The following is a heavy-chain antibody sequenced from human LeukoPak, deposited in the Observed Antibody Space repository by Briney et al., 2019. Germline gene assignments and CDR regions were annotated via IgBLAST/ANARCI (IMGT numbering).Heavy chain of an antibody. V-gene: IGHV4-31*03. Sequence: SETLSLTCTVSGGSISSGGYYWSWIRQHPGKGLEWIGYIYYSGSTYYNPSLKSRVTISVDTSKNQFSLKLSSVTAADTAVYYCATWGYYYDSSGYYFDYWGQGTLVTVSS. CDR1: GGSISSGGYY. CDR2: IYYSGST. J-gene: IGHJ4*02. CDR3: ATWGYYYDSSGYYFDY. D-gene: IGHD3-22*01.